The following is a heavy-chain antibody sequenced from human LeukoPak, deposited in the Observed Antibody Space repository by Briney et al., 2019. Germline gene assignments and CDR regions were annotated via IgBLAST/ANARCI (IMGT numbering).Heavy chain of an antibody. J-gene: IGHJ3*02. V-gene: IGHV7-4-1*02. Sequence: ASVKVSCKASGYTFTSYAMNWVRQAPGQGLEWMGWINTNTGNPTYAQGFTGRFVFSLDTSVSTAYPQISSLKAEDTAVYYCARDNRLIAVAGTRDAFDIWGQGTMVTVSS. D-gene: IGHD6-19*01. CDR2: INTNTGNP. CDR1: GYTFTSYA. CDR3: ARDNRLIAVAGTRDAFDI.